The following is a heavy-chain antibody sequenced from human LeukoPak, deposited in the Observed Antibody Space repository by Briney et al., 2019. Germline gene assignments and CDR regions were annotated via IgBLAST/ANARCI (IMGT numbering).Heavy chain of an antibody. CDR3: ARDSYSSGWYGWAFDI. J-gene: IGHJ3*02. D-gene: IGHD6-19*01. CDR2: IKQDGSEK. V-gene: IGHV3-7*01. CDR1: GFTFSSYW. Sequence: GVSLRLSCAASGFTFSSYWMSWVRQAPGKGLEWVANIKQDGSEKYYVDSVKGRFTISRDNAKNSLYLQMNSLRAEDTAVYYCARDSYSSGWYGWAFDIWGQGTMVTVSS.